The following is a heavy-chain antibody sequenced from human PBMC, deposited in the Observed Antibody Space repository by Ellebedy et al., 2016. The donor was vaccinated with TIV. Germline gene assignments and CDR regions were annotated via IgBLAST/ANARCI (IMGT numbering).Heavy chain of an antibody. CDR3: ARDAMLWIFDS. J-gene: IGHJ4*02. Sequence: GESLKISCAASGFTFSSYSMNWVRQAPGKGLEWVSYIRDSDTIYYADSVRGRFTISRDKAKKSVYLQMNSLTVEDTAIYYCARDAMLWIFDSWGQGTLVTVSS. CDR1: GFTFSSYS. CDR2: IRDSDTI. D-gene: IGHD2-2*01. V-gene: IGHV3-48*01.